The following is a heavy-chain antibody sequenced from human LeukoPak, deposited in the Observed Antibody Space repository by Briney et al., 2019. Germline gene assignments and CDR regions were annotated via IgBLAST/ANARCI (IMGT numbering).Heavy chain of an antibody. Sequence: PGGSLRLSCAASGFTFSSYGMHWVRQAPGKGLEWVSGITRGGGTYYADSVKGRFTISRHNSKNTLYLQMSSLRAEDTAVYYCVRGITTPDCWGQGTLVTVSS. J-gene: IGHJ4*02. CDR1: GFTFSSYG. CDR3: VRGITTPDC. CDR2: ITRGGGT. D-gene: IGHD3-3*01. V-gene: IGHV3-23*01.